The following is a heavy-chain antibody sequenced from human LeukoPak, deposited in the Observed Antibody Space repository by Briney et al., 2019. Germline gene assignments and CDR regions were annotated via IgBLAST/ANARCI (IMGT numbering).Heavy chain of an antibody. CDR2: IYYSGST. Sequence: SETLSLTCSVSGGSICSYYWSWIRQPPGKGPEWIGYIYYSGSTNYNPSLKGRVTISEDTSKNQFSLKLNSVTAADTAVYYCARSLQYGNNNYYYYGMDVWGQGTTVTVSS. J-gene: IGHJ6*02. V-gene: IGHV4-59*01. CDR3: ARSLQYGNNNYYYYGMDV. CDR1: GGSICSYY. D-gene: IGHD2/OR15-2a*01.